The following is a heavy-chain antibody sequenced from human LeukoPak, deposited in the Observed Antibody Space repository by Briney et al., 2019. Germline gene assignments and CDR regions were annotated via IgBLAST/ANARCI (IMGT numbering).Heavy chain of an antibody. Sequence: PGGSLRLSCAASGFTFSSYAMHRVRQAPGKGLEWVAVISYDGSDIYYTDSVKGRFTISRDNSKNTLYLQMDSLRAEDTAVYYCARPGYSYGGGFDPWGQGTLVTVSS. CDR2: ISYDGSDI. V-gene: IGHV3-30-3*01. D-gene: IGHD5-18*01. CDR1: GFTFSSYA. CDR3: ARPGYSYGGGFDP. J-gene: IGHJ5*02.